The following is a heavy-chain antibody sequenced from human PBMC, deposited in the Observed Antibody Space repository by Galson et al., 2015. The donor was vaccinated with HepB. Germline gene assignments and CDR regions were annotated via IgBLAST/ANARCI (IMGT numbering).Heavy chain of an antibody. CDR1: GYSFANYW. D-gene: IGHD3-3*01. CDR3: ARLGILPGKKASPDLDY. J-gene: IGHJ4*02. CDR2: IDPANSYT. Sequence: QSGAEVKKPGESLRISCKASGYSFANYWINWVRQMPGKGLEWMGRIDPANSYTNYSPSFQGHVTISADKSMAYLQWSSLKASDTAMYYCARLGILPGKKASPDLDYWGQGSLVTVSS. V-gene: IGHV5-10-1*01.